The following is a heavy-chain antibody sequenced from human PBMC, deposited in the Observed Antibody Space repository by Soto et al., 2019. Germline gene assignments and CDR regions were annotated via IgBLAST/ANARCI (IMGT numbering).Heavy chain of an antibody. J-gene: IGHJ6*02. D-gene: IGHD2-2*01. CDR2: ISSSSSYI. CDR1: GFTFSSYS. Sequence: EVQLVESGGGLVKPGGSLRLSCAASGFTFSSYSMNWVRQAPGKGLEWVSSISSSSSYIYYADSVKGRFTISRDNAKNSLYLQMNSLRAEDTAVYYCARDDIVVVPAAASYYYYGMGVWGQGTTVTVSS. CDR3: ARDDIVVVPAAASYYYYGMGV. V-gene: IGHV3-21*01.